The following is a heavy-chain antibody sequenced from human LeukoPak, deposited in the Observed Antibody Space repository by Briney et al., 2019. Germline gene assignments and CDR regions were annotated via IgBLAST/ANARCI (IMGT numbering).Heavy chain of an antibody. CDR1: GYTFTNYY. V-gene: IGHV1-46*01. CDR3: ARNRWLDC. CDR2: INPSGGST. D-gene: IGHD5-24*01. J-gene: IGHJ4*02. Sequence: GASVKVSCRASGYTFTNYYMHWVRQAPGQGLEWMGIINPSGGSTTYAQKFQDRVTMTRDMSTSTVYMELSSLRSEDTPVYYCARNRWLDCWGQGTLVTVPS.